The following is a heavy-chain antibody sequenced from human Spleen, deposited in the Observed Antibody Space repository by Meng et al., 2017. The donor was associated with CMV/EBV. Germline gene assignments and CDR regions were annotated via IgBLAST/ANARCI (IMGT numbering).Heavy chain of an antibody. CDR1: GFTFSSYS. CDR3: ARGHHGVDI. D-gene: IGHD3-10*01. CDR2: ISSSSSYI. V-gene: IGHV3-21*04. Sequence: GESLKISCAASGFTFSSYSMNWVRQAPGKGLEWVSSISSSSSYIYYADSVKGRFTISRDNAKRSLYLQMNSLTADDTAVYYCARGHHGVDIWGQGTMVTVSS. J-gene: IGHJ3*02.